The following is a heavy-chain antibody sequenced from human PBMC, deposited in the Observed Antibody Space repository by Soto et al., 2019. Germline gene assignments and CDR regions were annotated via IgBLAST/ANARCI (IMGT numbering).Heavy chain of an antibody. CDR3: GKFFKWGFWSVYHTGYFDY. D-gene: IGHD3-3*01. CDR2: ISGSGGST. V-gene: IGHV3-23*01. CDR1: GFTFSSYA. Sequence: GGSLRLSCAASGFTFSSYAMSWVRQAPGKGLEWVSAISGSGGSTYYADSVKGRFTISRDNSKNTLYLQMNSLRAEDTAVYYCGKFFKWGFWSVYHTGYFDYWGKGPLVPVSS. J-gene: IGHJ4*02.